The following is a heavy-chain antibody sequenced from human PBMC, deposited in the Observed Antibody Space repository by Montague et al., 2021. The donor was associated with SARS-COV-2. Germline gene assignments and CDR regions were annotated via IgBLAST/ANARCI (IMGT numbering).Heavy chain of an antibody. J-gene: IGHJ3*01. D-gene: IGHD3-3*01. CDR2: IYHSGSA. Sequence: SETLSLTCSVSGHSIWSSDWWTWVRQPPGKGLEWIGEIYHSGSATYNPSLKGRVTLSRDTSKNQFSLKLQSVTPADTAVYYCARGQVTISGVLIFIPAAGPLDGWGQGTSVTVSS. V-gene: IGHV4-4*02. CDR3: ARGQVTISGVLIFIPAAGPLDG. CDR1: GHSIWSSDW.